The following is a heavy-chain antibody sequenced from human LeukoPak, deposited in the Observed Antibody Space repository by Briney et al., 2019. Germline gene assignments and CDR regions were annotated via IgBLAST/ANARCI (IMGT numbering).Heavy chain of an antibody. Sequence: GGSLRLSCAASGFTFSSYAMGWGRQAPGKGLEWVSAISGSGGSTYYADSVKGRFTISRDNSKNTLYLQMNSLRAEDTAVYYCAKEWAYYYRPWPDYWGQGTLVTVSS. D-gene: IGHD3-10*01. V-gene: IGHV3-23*01. CDR1: GFTFSSYA. CDR2: ISGSGGST. J-gene: IGHJ4*02. CDR3: AKEWAYYYRPWPDY.